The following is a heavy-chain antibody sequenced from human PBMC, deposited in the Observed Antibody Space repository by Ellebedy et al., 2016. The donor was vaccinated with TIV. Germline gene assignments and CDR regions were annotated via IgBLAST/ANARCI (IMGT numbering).Heavy chain of an antibody. CDR2: LKGNGESI. Sequence: GGSLRLXXSVSGFSFDDYGMSWVRQAPGKGLEWVSNLKGNGESIGYADSVRGRFTISRDIAKNSLYLQMDSLRAEDTAFYYCVRLSLRPRWYLDYWGQGTLVTVSS. J-gene: IGHJ4*02. V-gene: IGHV3-20*03. CDR3: VRLSLRPRWYLDY. D-gene: IGHD3-16*01. CDR1: GFSFDDYG.